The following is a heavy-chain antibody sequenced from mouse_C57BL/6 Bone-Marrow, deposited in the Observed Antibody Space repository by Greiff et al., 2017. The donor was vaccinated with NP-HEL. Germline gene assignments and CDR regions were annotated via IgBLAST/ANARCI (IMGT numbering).Heavy chain of an antibody. CDR3: ARGGVTTRYFDV. J-gene: IGHJ1*03. V-gene: IGHV1-59*01. CDR1: GYAFTNYL. D-gene: IGHD2-2*01. CDR2: IDPSASYT. Sequence: VQLQQSGAELVRPGTSVKVSCKASGYAFTNYLIEWVKQRPGQGLEWIGEIDPSASYTNYNQTFKGKFTLTVDKSSSTAYMQLSSLTSEDSAVYYCARGGVTTRYFDVWGTGTTVTVSS.